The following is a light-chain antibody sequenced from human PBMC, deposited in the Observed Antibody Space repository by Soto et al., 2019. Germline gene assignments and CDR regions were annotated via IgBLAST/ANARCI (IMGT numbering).Light chain of an antibody. CDR2: GVK. J-gene: IGLJ1*01. CDR3: SSYTTSYFYV. Sequence: QSALTQPASVSGSPGQSITISCTGSGRDIGAYDYVSWYQQHPSKAPKLIIYGVKNRPAGVSHRFSASKSAFTASLTISGLQTEDEADYYCSSYTTSYFYVCGPGTKVTVL. CDR1: GRDIGAYDY. V-gene: IGLV2-14*01.